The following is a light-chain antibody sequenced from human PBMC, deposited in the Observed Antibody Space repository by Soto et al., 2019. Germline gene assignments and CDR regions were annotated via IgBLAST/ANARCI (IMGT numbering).Light chain of an antibody. J-gene: IGLJ3*02. CDR1: RSDVGLYNL. V-gene: IGLV2-23*02. CDR3: CSYVGSSILM. CDR2: EVN. Sequence: QSVLTQPASVSGSPGQSITISCTGTRSDVGLYNLVSWYQQLPGKAPKLIIYEVNERPSGISDRFSGSKSGNTASLTISGLQDEDEDDYYCCSYVGSSILMFGGGTKLTVL.